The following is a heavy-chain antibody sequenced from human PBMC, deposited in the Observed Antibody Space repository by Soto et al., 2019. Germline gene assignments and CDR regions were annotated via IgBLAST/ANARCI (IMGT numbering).Heavy chain of an antibody. Sequence: QVQLVQSGAEVKKPGSSVKISCKTSGDSFKNYAIGWVRQVPGQGLEWTGSIIPLFGTANYARMFEGRVTITAYKSTTTVYLESGSLSSEDTAVYYCARLDSTMITFDYWGQGTMVTVSS. D-gene: IGHD5-18*01. J-gene: IGHJ4*02. CDR2: IIPLFGTA. CDR3: ARLDSTMITFDY. V-gene: IGHV1-69*06. CDR1: GDSFKNYA.